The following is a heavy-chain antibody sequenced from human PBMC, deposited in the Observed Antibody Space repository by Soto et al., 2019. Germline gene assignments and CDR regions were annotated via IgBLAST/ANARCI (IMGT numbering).Heavy chain of an antibody. CDR2: IYYSGRT. V-gene: IGHV4-61*01. J-gene: IGHJ5*02. Sequence: SETLSLTCSVSGGSVSTDSYYWSWIRQPPGKGLEWIAYIYYSGRTNYNPSLKSRVTISLDTSKNQFSLKLSSVTTADTAVYYCARYSSGHSPWGQGTLVTVSS. CDR1: GGSVSTDSYY. D-gene: IGHD6-19*01. CDR3: ARYSSGHSP.